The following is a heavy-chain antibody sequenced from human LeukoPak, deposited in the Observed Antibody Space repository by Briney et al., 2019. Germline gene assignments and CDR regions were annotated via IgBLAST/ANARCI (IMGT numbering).Heavy chain of an antibody. CDR2: IYHSGST. CDR3: ARGSSYYDSSGYSYFDY. V-gene: IGHV4-30-2*01. Sequence: SQTLSLTCAVSGGSISSGGYSWSWIRQPPGKGLEWIGYIYHSGSTYYNPSLKSRVTISVDRSKNQFSLKLSSVTAADTAVYYCARGSSYYDSSGYSYFDYWGQGTLVTVSS. CDR1: GGSISSGGYS. D-gene: IGHD3-22*01. J-gene: IGHJ4*02.